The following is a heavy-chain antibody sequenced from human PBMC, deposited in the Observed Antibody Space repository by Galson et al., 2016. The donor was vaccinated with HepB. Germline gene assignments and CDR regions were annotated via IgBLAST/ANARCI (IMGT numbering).Heavy chain of an antibody. V-gene: IGHV1-46*01. D-gene: IGHD3-3*02. CDR3: ARDRDAFMASYYYYGMDV. Sequence: SVKVSCKASGYTFTSYYVNWVRQAPGQGLEWMGAINPRGGGTTYAQTFQGRVTLIRDTSTSTTYMELSSLRSEDTAVYFCARDRDAFMASYYYYGMDVWGQGTTVTVSS. J-gene: IGHJ6*02. CDR2: INPRGGGT. CDR1: GYTFTSYY.